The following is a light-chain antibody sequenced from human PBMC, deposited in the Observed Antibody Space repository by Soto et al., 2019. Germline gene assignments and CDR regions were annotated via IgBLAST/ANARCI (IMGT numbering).Light chain of an antibody. V-gene: IGKV1-12*01. CDR2: AAS. Sequence: MTQSPATLSVSPGERATLSCRASQSVSSNWLAWYQQKPGRAPKLLIYAASSLQSGVSSRFSGSGSGTDFTLTISSLQPEDFATYYCQQGNSFPFTFGPGTKVDIK. CDR3: QQGNSFPFT. CDR1: QSVSSNW. J-gene: IGKJ3*01.